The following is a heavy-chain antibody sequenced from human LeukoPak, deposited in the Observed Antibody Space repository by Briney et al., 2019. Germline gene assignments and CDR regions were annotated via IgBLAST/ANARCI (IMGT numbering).Heavy chain of an antibody. CDR3: AREGGIAARPRGLDY. Sequence: GGSLRFSCAASGFTFSSYGMHWVRQAPGRGLEWVAVIWYDGSNKYYADSVEGRFTISRDNSKNTLYLQMNSLRAEDTAVYYCAREGGIAARPRGLDYWGQGTLVTVSS. J-gene: IGHJ4*02. CDR1: GFTFSSYG. D-gene: IGHD6-6*01. V-gene: IGHV3-33*01. CDR2: IWYDGSNK.